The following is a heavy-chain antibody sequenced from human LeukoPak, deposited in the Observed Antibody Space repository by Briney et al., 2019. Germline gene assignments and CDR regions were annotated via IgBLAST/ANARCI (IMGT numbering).Heavy chain of an antibody. CDR3: AREHSSGYYFDAFDI. CDR2: INPNSGGT. V-gene: IGHV1-2*02. CDR1: GYTFTGYY. Sequence: ASVKVSCKASGYTFTGYYMHWVRQAPGQGLEWMGWINPNSGGTKYAQKFQGRVTMTRDTSISTAYMELSRLRSDDTAVYFCAREHSSGYYFDAFDIWGQGTMVTVSS. J-gene: IGHJ3*02. D-gene: IGHD3-22*01.